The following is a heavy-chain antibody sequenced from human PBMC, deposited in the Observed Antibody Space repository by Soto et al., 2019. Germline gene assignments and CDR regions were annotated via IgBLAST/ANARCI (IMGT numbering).Heavy chain of an antibody. D-gene: IGHD6-25*01. J-gene: IGHJ6*02. V-gene: IGHV3-53*04. CDR3: ATGYRSGSRERGEYYYSYCYGMDV. CDR2: IYSGGST. Sequence: EVQLVESGGGLVQPGGSLRLSCAASGFTVSSNYMSWVRQAPGKGLEWVSVIYSGGSTYYADSVKGRFTISRHNSKNTLXXQXNXXGAEDTAVYYCATGYRSGSRERGEYYYSYCYGMDVWGQGTTVTVSS. CDR1: GFTVSSNY.